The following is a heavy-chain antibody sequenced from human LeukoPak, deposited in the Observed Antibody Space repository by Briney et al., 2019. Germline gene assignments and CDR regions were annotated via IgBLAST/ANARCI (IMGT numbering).Heavy chain of an antibody. CDR1: GFTFDDYD. D-gene: IGHD4-17*01. CDR3: ARGYGDYVFDY. Sequence: GGSLRLSCAASGFTFDDYDMTWVRQAPGKGLEWVSSINWNGGSTCYADSVKGRFTISRDNAKNSLYLQMNSLRAEDTAVYYCARGYGDYVFDYWGQGTLVTVSS. CDR2: INWNGGST. J-gene: IGHJ4*02. V-gene: IGHV3-20*04.